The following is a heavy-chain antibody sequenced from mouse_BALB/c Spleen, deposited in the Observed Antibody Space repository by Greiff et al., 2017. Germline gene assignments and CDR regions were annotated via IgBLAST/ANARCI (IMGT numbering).Heavy chain of an antibody. J-gene: IGHJ3*01. Sequence: QVQLQQSGAELVRPGTSVKISCTASGYTFTNYWLGWVKQRPGHGLEWIGDIYPGGGYTNYNEKFKGKATLTADTSSSTAYMQLSSLTSEDSAVYFCARAAPRYDEGAWFAYWGQGTLVTVSA. CDR2: IYPGGGYT. CDR1: GYTFTNYW. V-gene: IGHV1-63*02. D-gene: IGHD2-14*01. CDR3: ARAAPRYDEGAWFAY.